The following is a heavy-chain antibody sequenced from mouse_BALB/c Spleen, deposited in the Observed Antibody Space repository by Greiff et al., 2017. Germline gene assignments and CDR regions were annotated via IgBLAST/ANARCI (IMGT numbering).Heavy chain of an antibody. CDR1: GFTFSSYA. CDR3: ARVDYGSSVFAY. V-gene: IGHV5-6-5*01. J-gene: IGHJ3*01. Sequence: EVMLVESGGGLVKPGGSLKLSCAASGFTFSSYAMSWVRQTPEKRLEWVASISSGGSTYYPDSVKGRFTISRDNARNILYLQMSSLRSEDTAMYYCARVDYGSSVFAYWGQGTLVTVSA. CDR2: ISSGGST. D-gene: IGHD1-1*01.